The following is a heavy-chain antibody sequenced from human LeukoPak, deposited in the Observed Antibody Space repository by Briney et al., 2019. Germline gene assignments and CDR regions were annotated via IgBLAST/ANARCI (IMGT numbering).Heavy chain of an antibody. V-gene: IGHV4-59*01. CDR2: IHYSGNT. D-gene: IGHD6-19*01. CDR1: GGSISHYY. Sequence: RASETLSLTCTVSGGSISHYYWNWLRQSPGKGLEWIGHIHYSGNTNYNPSLQSRVTMSVDSPKRQFSLKLSSVTAADTAVYYCAREGHGYSSGSNWFDPWGQGTLVTVSS. J-gene: IGHJ5*02. CDR3: AREGHGYSSGSNWFDP.